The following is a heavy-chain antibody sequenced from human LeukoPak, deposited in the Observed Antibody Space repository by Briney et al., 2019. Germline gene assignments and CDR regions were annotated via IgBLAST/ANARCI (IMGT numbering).Heavy chain of an antibody. CDR1: GYSFTSYW. J-gene: IGHJ4*02. Sequence: GESLKISCKGSGYSFTSYWIGWVRQMPGKGLEWMGIIYPGGSDTRFSPSFQGQVAISADKYISTAYLQWSSLKASDTAMYYCARTYIWGSYRTFDYWGQGTLVTVSS. V-gene: IGHV5-51*01. CDR3: ARTYIWGSYRTFDY. D-gene: IGHD3-16*02. CDR2: IYPGGSDT.